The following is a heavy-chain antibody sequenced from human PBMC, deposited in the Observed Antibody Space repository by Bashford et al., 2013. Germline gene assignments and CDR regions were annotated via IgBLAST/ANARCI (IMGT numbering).Heavy chain of an antibody. Sequence: SVKVSCRASGYTFSDYGVSWMRQARGQRLEWIGWIVVGSGNTNYAQKFQERVTITRDMSTSTAYMELSSLRSDDYGLYFCRARRSCSGVWNAFDVWGQGTGGHR. D-gene: IGHD2-15*01. CDR1: GYTFSDYG. J-gene: IGHJ3*01. CDR2: IVVGSGNT. CDR3: RARRSCSGVWNAFDV. V-gene: IGHV1-58*01.